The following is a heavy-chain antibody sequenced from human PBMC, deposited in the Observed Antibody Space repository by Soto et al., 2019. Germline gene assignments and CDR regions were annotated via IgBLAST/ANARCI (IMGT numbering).Heavy chain of an antibody. D-gene: IGHD3-3*01. V-gene: IGHV1-18*01. J-gene: IGHJ6*02. Sequence: ASVKGSCKASGYSFTSYGISWVRQAPGQGLGWMGWISAYNADTKYAQKFQGRVTMTSDTPTTTAYMELRSLRSDDRAVYYCARDVPTAFGVVIYSRRGYYGMDVWGQGTTVTVSS. CDR1: GYSFTSYG. CDR2: ISAYNADT. CDR3: ARDVPTAFGVVIYSRRGYYGMDV.